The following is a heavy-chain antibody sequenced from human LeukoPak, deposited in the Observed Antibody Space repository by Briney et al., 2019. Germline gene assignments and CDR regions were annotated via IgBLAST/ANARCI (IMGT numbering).Heavy chain of an antibody. Sequence: GGSLRVSCAASGFTFTNYWMYWVRQAPGKGLVWVSRINSGGSKTNYADSVNGRFTISRDNAKNTLYLQMNSLRAEDTAMYYCARPIRGYDGFDIWGQGTMVTLSS. V-gene: IGHV3-74*01. CDR2: INSGGSKT. D-gene: IGHD5-12*01. J-gene: IGHJ3*02. CDR1: GFTFTNYW. CDR3: ARPIRGYDGFDI.